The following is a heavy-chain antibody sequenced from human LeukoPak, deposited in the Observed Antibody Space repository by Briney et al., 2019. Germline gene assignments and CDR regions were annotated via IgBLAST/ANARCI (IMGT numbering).Heavy chain of an antibody. CDR3: ARDASYGTYYYYYYYMDV. CDR2: ISSSGSTI. D-gene: IGHD5-18*01. J-gene: IGHJ6*03. Sequence: GGSLRLSCAASGFTFSSYEMNWVRQAPGKGLEWVSYISSSGSTIYYADSVKGRFTISRDNAKNSLYLQMNSLRAEDTAVYYCARDASYGTYYYYYYYMDVWGKGTTVTVSS. CDR1: GFTFSSYE. V-gene: IGHV3-48*03.